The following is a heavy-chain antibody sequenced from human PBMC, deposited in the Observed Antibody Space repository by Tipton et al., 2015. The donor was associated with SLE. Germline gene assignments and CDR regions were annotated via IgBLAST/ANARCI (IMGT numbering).Heavy chain of an antibody. CDR2: IYYSGIT. J-gene: IGHJ6*02. Sequence: LRLSCTVSGGSINSYYWSWIRQPPGKGLEWIGYIYYSGITYSNPFLKSRVTMSVDTSKNQFSLKLNSVTAADTAVYYCARIRDGDYKPAYYYYGMDVWGQGTTVTVSS. CDR3: ARIRDGDYKPAYYYYGMDV. V-gene: IGHV4-59*01. CDR1: GGSINSYY. D-gene: IGHD4-17*01.